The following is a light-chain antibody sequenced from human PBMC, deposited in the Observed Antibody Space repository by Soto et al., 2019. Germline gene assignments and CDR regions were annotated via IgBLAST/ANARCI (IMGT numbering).Light chain of an antibody. CDR3: CTSSGRYSYV. CDR2: DVT. CDR1: GRDVGLNDY. V-gene: IGLV2-11*01. Sequence: QSALTQPRPVSGSAGQSVNISCTGTGRDVGLNDYVYSYHQHTGKAPKLFIYDVTKRPSVVPDRVSCSMSGNAASLTISGLRAENEGDYYCCTSSGRYSYVFGTGTKGTAL. J-gene: IGLJ1*01.